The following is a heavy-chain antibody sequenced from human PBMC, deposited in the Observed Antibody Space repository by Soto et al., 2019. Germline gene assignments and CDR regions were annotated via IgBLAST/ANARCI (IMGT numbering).Heavy chain of an antibody. CDR2: IDWDDDK. CDR3: AREFLAAGYFDY. V-gene: IGHV2-70*04. J-gene: IGHJ4*02. D-gene: IGHD6-13*01. CDR1: GFSLSTSGMR. Sequence: PTQTLTLTCTFSGFSLSTSGMRVSWIRQPPGKALEWLARIDWDDDKFYSTSLKTRLTISKDTSKNQVVLTMTNMDPVDTATYYCAREFLAAGYFDYWGQGTLVTVSS.